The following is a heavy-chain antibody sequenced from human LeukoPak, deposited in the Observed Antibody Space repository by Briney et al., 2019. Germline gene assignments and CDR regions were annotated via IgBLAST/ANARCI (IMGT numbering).Heavy chain of an antibody. V-gene: IGHV3-23*01. Sequence: GGSLRLSCAASGLTFRAYAMSWVRQAPGKGLEWVSSISGSGGSTYYADSVKGRFTISRDNSKNTLYLQMNSLRAEDTAVYYCAKEGRIVVVPAAKSVWGQGTLVTVSS. CDR3: AKEGRIVVVPAAKSV. CDR2: ISGSGGST. CDR1: GLTFRAYA. D-gene: IGHD2-2*01. J-gene: IGHJ4*02.